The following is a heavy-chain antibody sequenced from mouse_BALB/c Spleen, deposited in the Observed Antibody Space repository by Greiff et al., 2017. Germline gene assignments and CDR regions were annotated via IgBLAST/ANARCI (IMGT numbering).Heavy chain of an antibody. CDR3: ARHYGSSYWYFDV. CDR1: GFTFSSYT. J-gene: IGHJ1*01. Sequence: EVMVEESGGGLVQPGGSLKLSCAASGFTFSSYTMSWVRQTPEKRLEWVAYISNGGGSTYYPDTVKGRFTISRDNAKNTLYLQMSSLKSEDTAMYYCARHYGSSYWYFDVWGAGTTVTVSS. CDR2: ISNGGGST. V-gene: IGHV5-12-2*01. D-gene: IGHD1-1*01.